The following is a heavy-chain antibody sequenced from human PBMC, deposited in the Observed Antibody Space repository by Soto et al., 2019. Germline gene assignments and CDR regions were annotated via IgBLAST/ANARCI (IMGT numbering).Heavy chain of an antibody. J-gene: IGHJ3*02. CDR2: ISFDGSDK. CDR3: AKEVAARLGAFDI. V-gene: IGHV3-30*18. Sequence: GGSLRLSCAASGFTFSSFGMHWVRQAPGKGLEWVAVISFDGSDKYYVDSVKGRFTISRDMSKNTLYLQMNSLKPEDTAMYYCAKEVAARLGAFDIWGQGTMVTVSS. D-gene: IGHD6-6*01. CDR1: GFTFSSFG.